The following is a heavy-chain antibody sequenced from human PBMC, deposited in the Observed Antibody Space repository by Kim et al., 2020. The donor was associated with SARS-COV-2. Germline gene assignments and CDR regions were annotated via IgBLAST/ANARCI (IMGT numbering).Heavy chain of an antibody. J-gene: IGHJ6*02. CDR3: ARGGPEMITFGGVIVRLGFSGAEYGMDV. CDR1: GGSFSGYY. Sequence: SETLSLTCAVYGGSFSGYYWSWIRQPPGKGLEWIGEINHSGSTNYNPSLKSRVTISVDTSKNQFSLKLSSVTAADTAVYYCARGGPEMITFGGVIVRLGFSGAEYGMDVWGQGTTVTVSS. CDR2: INHSGST. V-gene: IGHV4-34*01. D-gene: IGHD3-16*02.